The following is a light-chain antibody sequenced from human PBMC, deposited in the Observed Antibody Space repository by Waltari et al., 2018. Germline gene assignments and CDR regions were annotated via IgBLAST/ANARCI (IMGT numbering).Light chain of an antibody. CDR1: ELPKQY. Sequence: SYELTQPPSVSVSPGQTARITCSGDELPKQYAYWYRQKPGQAPELLIYKDTERPSGIPERVSASSSGTTVPLTITGVQPEDEADYYCQSADSTNTYWVFGGGTKLTVL. V-gene: IGLV3-25*03. CDR2: KDT. J-gene: IGLJ2*01. CDR3: QSADSTNTYWV.